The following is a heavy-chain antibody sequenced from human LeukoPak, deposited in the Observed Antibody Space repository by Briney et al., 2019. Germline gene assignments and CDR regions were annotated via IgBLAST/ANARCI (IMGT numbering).Heavy chain of an antibody. D-gene: IGHD5-12*01. CDR3: AKGSGGSGYDYYYYYGMDV. CDR2: ISGSGGST. J-gene: IGHJ6*02. CDR1: GFTFSSYA. V-gene: IGHV3-23*01. Sequence: PGGSLRLSCAASGFTFSSYAMGWVRQAPGKGLEWVSAISGSGGSTYYADSVKGRFTISRDNSKNTLYLQMNSLRAEDTAVYYCAKGSGGSGYDYYYYYGMDVWGQGTTVTVSS.